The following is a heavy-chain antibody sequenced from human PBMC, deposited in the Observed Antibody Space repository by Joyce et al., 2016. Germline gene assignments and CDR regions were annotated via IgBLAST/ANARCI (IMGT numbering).Heavy chain of an antibody. CDR2: IYYSGTT. Sequence: QVQLQESGPGLVQPSQTLSLPCTVSGVSINNDDYSWSWIRQHPDTGLECVGYIYYSGTTFYHPSLKSRVTRSLGRSKNQFSLKLNSVTAADAAVYYCARGSGNTEFDLWGQGTLVTVSS. V-gene: IGHV4-31*03. CDR1: GVSINNDDYS. J-gene: IGHJ4*02. D-gene: IGHD1-14*01. CDR3: ARGSGNTEFDL.